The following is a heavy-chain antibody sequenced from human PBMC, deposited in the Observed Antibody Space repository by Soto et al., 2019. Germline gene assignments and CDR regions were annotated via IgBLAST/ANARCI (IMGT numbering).Heavy chain of an antibody. J-gene: IGHJ5*02. CDR2: IIPIFGTA. V-gene: IGHV1-69*13. D-gene: IGHD1-7*01. CDR3: AGTITGTFRSWFDP. Sequence: SVKVSCKASGGTFSSYAISWVRQAPGQGLEWMGGIIPIFGTANYAQKFQGRVTITADESTSTAYMELSSLRSEDTAVYYCAGTITGTFRSWFDPWGQGTLVTVS. CDR1: GGTFSSYA.